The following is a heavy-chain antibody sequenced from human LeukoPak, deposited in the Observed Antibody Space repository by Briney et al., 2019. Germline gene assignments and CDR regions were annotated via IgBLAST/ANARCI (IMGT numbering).Heavy chain of an antibody. J-gene: IGHJ4*02. D-gene: IGHD6-13*01. CDR1: GGSISSYY. CDR3: ARVLQIAAAGTCFDY. Sequence: SETLSLTCTVSGGSISSYYWSWIRQPPGKGLEWIGYIYYSGSTNYNPSLKSRVTISVDKSKNQFSLKLSSVTAADTAVYYCARVLQIAAAGTCFDYWGQGTLVTVSS. CDR2: IYYSGST. V-gene: IGHV4-59*12.